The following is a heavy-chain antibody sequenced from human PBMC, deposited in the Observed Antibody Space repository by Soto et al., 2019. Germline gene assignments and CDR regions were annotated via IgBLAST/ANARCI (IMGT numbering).Heavy chain of an antibody. CDR3: ARDGELGPPPYYYYYYMDV. CDR2: IKQDGSEK. CDR1: GFTFSSYW. V-gene: IGHV3-7*01. D-gene: IGHD7-27*01. Sequence: EVQLVESGGGLVQPGGSLRLSCAASGFTFSSYWMSWVRQAPGKGLEWVANIKQDGSEKYYVDSVKGRFTISRDNAKNSLYLQMNSLRAEDTAVYYCARDGELGPPPYYYYYYMDVWGKGTTVTVSS. J-gene: IGHJ6*03.